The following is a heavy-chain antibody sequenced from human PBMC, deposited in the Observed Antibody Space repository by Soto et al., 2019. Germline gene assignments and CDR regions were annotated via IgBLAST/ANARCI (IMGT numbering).Heavy chain of an antibody. CDR3: TRGPRPSSVGTGAF. Sequence: GGSLRLSCTASGFTFSMYWMHWVRQVPGKGPEWVSRISDDGSRADYADSVKGRFTISRDNAKNTLYLEMHVLRADDTAVYYCTRGPRPSSVGTGAFWGQGTPVTVSS. CDR2: ISDDGSRA. J-gene: IGHJ4*02. V-gene: IGHV3-74*01. D-gene: IGHD3-10*01. CDR1: GFTFSMYW.